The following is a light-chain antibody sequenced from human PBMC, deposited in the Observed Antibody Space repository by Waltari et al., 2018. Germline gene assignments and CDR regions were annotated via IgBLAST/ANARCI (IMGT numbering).Light chain of an antibody. CDR1: QSISNW. CDR2: KAS. Sequence: DIQMIQSPSTLSASVGDRVTITCRASQSISNWLAWYQQKPGKAPKLLIYKASTLESGVPSRFSGSGSGTEFTLTISSLQPDDFATYYCQQYNSYSLLTFGGGTKVEIK. V-gene: IGKV1-5*03. J-gene: IGKJ4*01. CDR3: QQYNSYSLLT.